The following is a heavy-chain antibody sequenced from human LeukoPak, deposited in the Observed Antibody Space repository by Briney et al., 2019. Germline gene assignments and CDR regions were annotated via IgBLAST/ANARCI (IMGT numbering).Heavy chain of an antibody. CDR1: GYSISSGYY. J-gene: IGHJ5*02. CDR2: IHHDGIT. Sequence: PSETLSLTCTVSGYSISSGYYWGWIRQPPGKGLEWIGNIHHDGITYYNPSLKSRVTISLDPSKNQFSLKLTSVAAADTALYHCARVHYYDASDHSTSNWFDPWGQGTLVTVSS. D-gene: IGHD3-22*01. CDR3: ARVHYYDASDHSTSNWFDP. V-gene: IGHV4-38-2*02.